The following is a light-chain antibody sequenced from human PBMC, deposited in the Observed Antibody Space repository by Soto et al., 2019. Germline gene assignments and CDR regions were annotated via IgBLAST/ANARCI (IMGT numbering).Light chain of an antibody. J-gene: IGKJ1*01. CDR2: GAS. CDR1: QSVSSSY. V-gene: IGKV3-20*01. Sequence: EIVLTQFPGTLSLSPGERATLSCRASQSVSSSYLAWYQQKPGQAPRLLIYGASSRATGIPDRFSGSGSGTDFTLTISRLEPEDFAVYYCQQYGSSPTWTFGQGTKVDIK. CDR3: QQYGSSPTWT.